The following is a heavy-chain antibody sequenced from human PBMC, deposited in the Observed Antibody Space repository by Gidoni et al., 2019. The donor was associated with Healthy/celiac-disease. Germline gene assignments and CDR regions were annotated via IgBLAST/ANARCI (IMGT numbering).Heavy chain of an antibody. Sequence: QVQLQESGPGLVKPSGTLSLTCAVSGGSISSSNWWSWVRQPPGKGLEWMGEIYHSGSTNYNPSLKSRVTISVDKSKNQFSLKLSSVTAADTAVYYCARVPSSTGSPKDYYYYGMDVWGQGTTVTVYS. CDR2: IYHSGST. V-gene: IGHV4-4*02. CDR1: GGSISSSNW. J-gene: IGHJ6*02. CDR3: ARVPSSTGSPKDYYYYGMDV. D-gene: IGHD3-10*01.